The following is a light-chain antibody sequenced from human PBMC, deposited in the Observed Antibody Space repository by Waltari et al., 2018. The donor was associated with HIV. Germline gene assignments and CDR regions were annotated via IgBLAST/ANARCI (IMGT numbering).Light chain of an antibody. CDR2: DVN. J-gene: IGLJ2*01. CDR1: CRDIRYVDY. CDR3: TSYAGKNTVI. V-gene: IGLV2-8*01. Sequence: QAALTQPPSAPGSPGKSVTVSCTGTCRDIRYVDYFSWYQQPPGKSPKLLFYDVNKRPAGVPHRFPATKSGETASLTVSGLLAEDEADYYCTSYAGKNTVIFGGGTKVTV.